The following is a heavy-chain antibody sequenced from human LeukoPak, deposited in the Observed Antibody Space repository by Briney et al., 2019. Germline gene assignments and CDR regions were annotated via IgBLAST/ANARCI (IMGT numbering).Heavy chain of an antibody. Sequence: SETLSLTCTVSGGSISSYYWSWIRQPPGKGLEWIGYIYYSGSTNYNPSLKSRVTISVDTSKNQFSLKLSSVTAADTAVYYCARLRRYSRDHAFDIWGQGTMVTVSS. V-gene: IGHV4-59*08. J-gene: IGHJ3*02. D-gene: IGHD6-13*01. CDR1: GGSISSYY. CDR3: ARLRRYSRDHAFDI. CDR2: IYYSGST.